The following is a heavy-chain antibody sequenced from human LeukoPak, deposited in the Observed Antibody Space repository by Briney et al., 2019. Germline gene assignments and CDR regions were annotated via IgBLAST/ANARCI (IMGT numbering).Heavy chain of an antibody. V-gene: IGHV1-46*01. CDR1: GYTFASYY. J-gene: IGHJ3*02. CDR3: ARESSTQGAFDI. CDR2: INPSGGST. Sequence: ASVKVSCKASGYTFASYYIHWVRQAPGQGLEWMGIINPSGGSTSYAQKFQGRVTMTRDTSTRALYMELSSLRSEDTAVYYCARESSTQGAFDIWGQGTMVTVSS. D-gene: IGHD3-16*02.